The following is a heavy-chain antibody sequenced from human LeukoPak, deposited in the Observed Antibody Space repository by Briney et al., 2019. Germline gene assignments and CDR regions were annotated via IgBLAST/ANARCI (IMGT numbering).Heavy chain of an antibody. CDR1: GGSFSGYY. CDR2: INHSGST. V-gene: IGHV4-34*01. J-gene: IGHJ3*02. D-gene: IGHD2-2*01. CDR3: RIEPLPAMQDAFDI. Sequence: SETLSLTCAVYGGSFSGYYWSWIRQPPGKGLEWIGEINHSGSTNYNPSLKSRVTISVDTSKNQFSLKLSSVTAADTAVYYCRIEPLPAMQDAFDIWGQGTMVTVSS.